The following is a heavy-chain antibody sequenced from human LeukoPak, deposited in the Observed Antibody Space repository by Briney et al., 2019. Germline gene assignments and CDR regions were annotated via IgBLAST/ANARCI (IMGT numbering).Heavy chain of an antibody. J-gene: IGHJ4*02. CDR1: GFSLSTSGMC. Sequence: SGPTLVNPTQTLTLTCTFSGFSLSTSGMCVSWIRQPPGKALEWLARIDWDDDKYYSTSLKTRLTISKDTSKNQVVLTMTNMDPVDTATYYCARTQYYYGSGSYSKYFDYWGQGTLVTVSS. CDR2: IDWDDDK. D-gene: IGHD3-10*01. CDR3: ARTQYYYGSGSYSKYFDY. V-gene: IGHV2-70*11.